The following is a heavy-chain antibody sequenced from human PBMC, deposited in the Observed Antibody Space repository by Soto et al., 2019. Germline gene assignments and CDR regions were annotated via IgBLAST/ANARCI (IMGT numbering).Heavy chain of an antibody. CDR3: TTDPVTMIVVVPSSG. J-gene: IGHJ4*02. CDR1: GFTFSNYA. Sequence: SLRLSCAASGFTFSNYAMSWVRQAPGKGLECVSVISGSGGSTYYADSVKGRFTISRDNSKNTLYLQMNSLKTEDTAVYYCTTDPVTMIVVVPSSGWGQGTLVPVSS. D-gene: IGHD3-22*01. V-gene: IGHV3-23*01. CDR2: ISGSGGST.